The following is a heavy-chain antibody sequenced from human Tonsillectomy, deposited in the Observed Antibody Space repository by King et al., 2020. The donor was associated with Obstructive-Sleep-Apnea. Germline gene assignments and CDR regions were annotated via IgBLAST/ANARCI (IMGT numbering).Heavy chain of an antibody. CDR1: GGSFSGYY. V-gene: IGHV4-34*01. CDR2: INHSGST. J-gene: IGHJ4*02. D-gene: IGHD3-3*01. CDR3: ASASGREIWSGYYYYFDY. Sequence: VQLQQWGAGLLKPSETLSLTCAVYGGSFSGYYWSWIRQPPGKGLEWIGEINHSGSTNYNPSLKSRVTISVDTSKNKFSLKLSSVTAADTAVYYCASASGREIWSGYYYYFDYWGQGTLVTVSS.